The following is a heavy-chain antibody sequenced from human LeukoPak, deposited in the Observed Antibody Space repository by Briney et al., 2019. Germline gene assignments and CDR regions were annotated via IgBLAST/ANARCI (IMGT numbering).Heavy chain of an antibody. CDR3: ARGDGDYCDSSGYNHADY. CDR2: IWYDGSNK. D-gene: IGHD3-22*01. Sequence: GGSLRLSCAASGFTFSSYGMHWVRQAPGKGLEWVAVIWYDGSNKYYADSVKGRFTISRDNAKNSLYLQMNSLRAEDTAVYYCARGDGDYCDSSGYNHADYWGQGTLVTVSS. CDR1: GFTFSSYG. J-gene: IGHJ4*02. V-gene: IGHV3-33*01.